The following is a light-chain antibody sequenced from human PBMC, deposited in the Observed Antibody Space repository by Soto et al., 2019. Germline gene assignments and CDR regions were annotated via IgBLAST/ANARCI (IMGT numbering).Light chain of an antibody. Sequence: NFMLTQPHSVSESPGKTVTISYTRSSGSIASNYVQWYQQRPGSVPTTVIYEGNQRPSGVPDRFSGSTDGSSNSASLTISGLQTEDEADYYCQSYDSRTVVFGGGTKLTVL. CDR1: SGSIASNY. J-gene: IGLJ2*01. CDR2: EGN. CDR3: QSYDSRTVV. V-gene: IGLV6-57*04.